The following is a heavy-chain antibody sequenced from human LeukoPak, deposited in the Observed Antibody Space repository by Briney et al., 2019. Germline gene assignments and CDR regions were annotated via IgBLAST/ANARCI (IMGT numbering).Heavy chain of an antibody. CDR2: ISAGGGRT. Sequence: GGSLRLSCAASGFPFISYVMSWVRRTPGKGLEWVSVISAGGGRTYYADSVKGRFTISRDNSKNTLYLQMNSLRAEDTAVYYCAKGVGWLPLDAFDIWGQGTMVTVSS. V-gene: IGHV3-23*01. CDR3: AKGVGWLPLDAFDI. J-gene: IGHJ3*02. D-gene: IGHD5-12*01. CDR1: GFPFISYV.